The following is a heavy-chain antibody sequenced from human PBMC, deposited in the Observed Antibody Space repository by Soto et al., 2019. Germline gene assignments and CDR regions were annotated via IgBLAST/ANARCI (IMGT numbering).Heavy chain of an antibody. CDR3: ARDSGGSWVGFYNY. Sequence: QVQLVQSGAEVKKPGASVKVSCKASGYTFTGYYMHWVRQAPGQGLEWMGWINPNSGGTNYAQKFQGWVTMTRETSISTAYMELSRLRSDDTAVYYCARDSGGSWVGFYNYWGQGTLVTVSS. V-gene: IGHV1-2*04. CDR1: GYTFTGYY. D-gene: IGHD2-15*01. J-gene: IGHJ4*02. CDR2: INPNSGGT.